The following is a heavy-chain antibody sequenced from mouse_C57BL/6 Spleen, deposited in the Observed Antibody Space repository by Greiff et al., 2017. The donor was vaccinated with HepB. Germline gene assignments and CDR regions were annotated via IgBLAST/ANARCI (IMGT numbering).Heavy chain of an antibody. V-gene: IGHV1-26*01. D-gene: IGHD2-4*01. CDR3: ARSGYDYGGDFDY. J-gene: IGHJ2*01. CDR1: GYTFTDYY. Sequence: VQLQQSGPELVKPGASVKISCKASGYTFTDYYMNWVKQSHGKSLEWIGDINPNNGGTSYNQKFKGKATLTVAKSSSTAYMELRSLTSEDSAVYYCARSGYDYGGDFDYWGQGTTLTVSS. CDR2: INPNNGGT.